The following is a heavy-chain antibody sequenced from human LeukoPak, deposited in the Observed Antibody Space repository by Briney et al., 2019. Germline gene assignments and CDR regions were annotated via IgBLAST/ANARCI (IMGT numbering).Heavy chain of an antibody. D-gene: IGHD3-3*01. V-gene: IGHV3-23*01. CDR2: ITGSGGST. Sequence: QAGGSLRLSCAASGFTFSSYAMSWVRQAPGKWLEWVSAITGSGGSTYNTDSVKGRFTISRYNSKNTLYLQMNSLRAEDTAGYYCARLREIPVFGVVTKSTSSFDYWGQGTLVTVSS. CDR3: ARLREIPVFGVVTKSTSSFDY. J-gene: IGHJ4*02. CDR1: GFTFSSYA.